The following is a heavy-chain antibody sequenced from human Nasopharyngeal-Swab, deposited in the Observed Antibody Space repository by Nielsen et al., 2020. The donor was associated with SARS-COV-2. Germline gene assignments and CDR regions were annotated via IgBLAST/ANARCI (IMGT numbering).Heavy chain of an antibody. V-gene: IGHV3-11*06. CDR3: ARDRLRQGYDFWSGYYPDAFDV. Sequence: GESLKLSCAASGLTFSDYYMSWIRQAPGKGLEWVSYISSSSSYANYADSVKGRFTISRDNAKNSLYLQMNSLRAEDTAVYYCARDRLRQGYDFWSGYYPDAFDVWGQGTMVTVSS. CDR1: GLTFSDYY. J-gene: IGHJ3*01. CDR2: ISSSSSYA. D-gene: IGHD3-3*01.